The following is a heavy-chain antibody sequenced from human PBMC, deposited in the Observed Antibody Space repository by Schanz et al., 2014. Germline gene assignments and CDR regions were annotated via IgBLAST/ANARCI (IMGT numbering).Heavy chain of an antibody. CDR1: GYTFTRSG. CDR3: ARAAYGGYTSTPLRY. CDR2: IGGSDGNT. J-gene: IGHJ4*02. V-gene: IGHV1-18*01. Sequence: QVHLVQSGSEVKKPGASVKVSCKASGYTFTRSGISWVRQAPGQGLEWMGWIGGSDGNTNFAQKFQGRVTMTTDTSTSTVYMELRSLTSDDSAVYYCARAAYGGYTSTPLRYWGQGTLVTVSS. D-gene: IGHD5-12*01.